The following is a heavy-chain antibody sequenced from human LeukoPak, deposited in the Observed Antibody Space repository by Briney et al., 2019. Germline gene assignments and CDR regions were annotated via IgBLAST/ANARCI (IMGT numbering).Heavy chain of an antibody. CDR2: MNPNSGAT. V-gene: IGHV1-8*01. CDR1: GYTFTSYD. D-gene: IGHD5-24*01. J-gene: IGHJ4*02. Sequence: ASVKVSCKASGYTFTSYDFNWLRQATGQGPEWMGWMNPNSGATGYAQKFQGRVTMTRSASINTAYMELSSLRSEDTAVYYCARQWLQFRSSFDYWGQGTLVTVSS. CDR3: ARQWLQFRSSFDY.